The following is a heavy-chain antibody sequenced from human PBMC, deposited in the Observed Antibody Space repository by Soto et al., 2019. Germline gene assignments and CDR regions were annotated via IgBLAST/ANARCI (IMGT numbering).Heavy chain of an antibody. Sequence: AAVKVASKASALTFTSSAVHWVLQARGQRLEWIGWIVVGSGNTNYAQKFQERVTITRDMSTSTAYMELSSLRSEDTAVYYCAASIAAAGMDVWRQGSTV. CDR1: ALTFTSSA. D-gene: IGHD6-13*01. J-gene: IGHJ6*02. CDR3: AASIAAAGMDV. CDR2: IVVGSGNT. V-gene: IGHV1-58*01.